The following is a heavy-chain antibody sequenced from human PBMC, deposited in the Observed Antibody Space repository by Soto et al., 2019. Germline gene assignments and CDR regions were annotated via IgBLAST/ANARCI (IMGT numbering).Heavy chain of an antibody. V-gene: IGHV3-7*01. Sequence: EVQLVESGGGLVQPGGSLRLPCTASGFTFSTYWMTWVRQPPGKGLEWVASINQDGSERYYVDSVRGRFTISRDNAKNSPYLQMNSLRAEDTAVYYCVCGGNFFVYWGQATLVTVSP. D-gene: IGHD3-16*01. CDR2: INQDGSER. J-gene: IGHJ4*02. CDR3: VCGGNFFVY. CDR1: GFTFSTYW.